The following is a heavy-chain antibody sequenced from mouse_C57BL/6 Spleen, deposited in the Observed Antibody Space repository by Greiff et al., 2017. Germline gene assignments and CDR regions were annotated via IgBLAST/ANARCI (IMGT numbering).Heavy chain of an antibody. D-gene: IGHD2-4*01. CDR3: ARGDYDVRCAY. J-gene: IGHJ3*01. CDR2: IDPANGNT. Sequence: EVKLVESVAELVRPGASVKLSCKASGFNIKNTYLHWVKQRPEQGLEWIGRIDPANGNTKYAPKFQGKATITADTSSSTAYLQLSSLTSEDTAIYYCARGDYDVRCAYWGQGTLVTVSA. CDR1: GFNIKNTY. V-gene: IGHV14-3*01.